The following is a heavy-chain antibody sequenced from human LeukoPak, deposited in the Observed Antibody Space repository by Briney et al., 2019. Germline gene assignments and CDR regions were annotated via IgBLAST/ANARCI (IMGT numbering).Heavy chain of an antibody. Sequence: SETLSLTCTVSGGSIRSDFWSWIRQPPGKGLEWIGYVYYSGSTNYSPSLNSRVTISIDTSKNKFSLKLTSVTAADTAVYYCARVVVVTWRNWFDPWGQGTLVTVSS. D-gene: IGHD2-21*02. V-gene: IGHV4-59*01. CDR3: ARVVVVTWRNWFDP. J-gene: IGHJ5*02. CDR2: VYYSGST. CDR1: GGSIRSDF.